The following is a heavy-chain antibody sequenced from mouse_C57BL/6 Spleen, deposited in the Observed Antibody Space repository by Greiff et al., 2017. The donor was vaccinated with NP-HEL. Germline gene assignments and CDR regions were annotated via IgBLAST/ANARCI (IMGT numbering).Heavy chain of an antibody. Sequence: EVQLQESGPELVKPGASVKISCKASGYSFTDYNMNWVKQSNRKSLEWIGVINPNYGTTSYNQKFKGKATLTVDQSSSTAYMQLNSLTSEDSAVYYCARRGYSNPYYYAMDYWGQGTSVTVSS. CDR1: GYSFTDYN. CDR2: INPNYGTT. J-gene: IGHJ4*01. V-gene: IGHV1-39*01. CDR3: ARRGYSNPYYYAMDY. D-gene: IGHD2-5*01.